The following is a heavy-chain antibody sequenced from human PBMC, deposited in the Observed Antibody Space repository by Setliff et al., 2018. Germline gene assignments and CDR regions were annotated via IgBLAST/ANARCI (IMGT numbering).Heavy chain of an antibody. CDR3: ARVVPLGGTDR. J-gene: IGHJ5*02. CDR2: IYYTGNT. V-gene: IGHV4-39*07. D-gene: IGHD1-1*01. Sequence: SETLSLTCTVSGGSISSSSYYWGWIRQPPGKGLEWIGTIYYTGNTYYNPSPKSRVTISVDTSKNQFSLNLSSVTAADTAIYYCARVVPLGGTDRWGQGTLVTVSS. CDR1: GGSISSSSYY.